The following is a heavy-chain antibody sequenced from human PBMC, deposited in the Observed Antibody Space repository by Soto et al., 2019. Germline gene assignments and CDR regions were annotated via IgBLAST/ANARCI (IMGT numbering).Heavy chain of an antibody. J-gene: IGHJ4*02. V-gene: IGHV3-23*01. CDR3: VKERSGHSYADS. Sequence: EVQLLESGGGLVQPGGSLRLSCAACGFAFSNYAMSWLRQPPGKGLEWVSAISGSGDRTYYADSVKGRFTISRDNSKNTLYLQMNSLRAEDSAVYYCVKERSGHSYADSWGQGTLVTVSS. D-gene: IGHD5-18*01. CDR1: GFAFSNYA. CDR2: ISGSGDRT.